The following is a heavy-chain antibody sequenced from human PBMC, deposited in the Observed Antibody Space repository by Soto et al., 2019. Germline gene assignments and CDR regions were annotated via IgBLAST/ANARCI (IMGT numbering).Heavy chain of an antibody. CDR2: IYPADSDT. V-gene: IGHV5-51*01. CDR1: GYSFTSYL. Sequence: SLKISCKGSGYSFTSYLIGWVRQMPGKGLEWMGIIYPADSDTRYSPSFQGQVTISADKSISTAYLQWSSLKASDTAMYYCARLGEGYCSSTSCYRRPDYDYYGMDVWGQGTTVTVSS. J-gene: IGHJ6*02. D-gene: IGHD2-2*01. CDR3: ARLGEGYCSSTSCYRRPDYDYYGMDV.